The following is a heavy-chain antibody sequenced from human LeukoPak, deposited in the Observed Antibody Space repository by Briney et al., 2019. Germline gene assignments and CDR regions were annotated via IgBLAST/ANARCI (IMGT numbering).Heavy chain of an antibody. J-gene: IGHJ4*02. CDR3: AKAKHDYGSGSYSPFDS. V-gene: IGHV3-9*01. D-gene: IGHD3-10*01. CDR1: GFTFDDYA. CDR2: ISWNSASV. Sequence: GGSLRLSCAASGFTFDDYAMHWVRQGPGKALEWVSYISWNSASVGYADSVKGRFTISRDSAKNSLYLQMNSLTPEDTALYYCAKAKHDYGSGSYSPFDSWGQGIRVTVSS.